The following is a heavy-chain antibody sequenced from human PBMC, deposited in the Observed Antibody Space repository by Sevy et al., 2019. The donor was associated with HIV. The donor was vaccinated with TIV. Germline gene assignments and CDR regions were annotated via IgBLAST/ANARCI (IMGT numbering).Heavy chain of an antibody. D-gene: IGHD3-22*01. CDR1: GYTFSSYG. V-gene: IGHV1-18*01. CDR2: ISAYHANT. CDR3: ARCPPRNYYDSIDYLDY. Sequence: ASVKVSCKASGYTFSSYGINWVRQAPGQGLEWMGWISAYHANTNYTEKFQGRLTMTTDTSTSTAYMELRSLRSDDTAVYYCARCPPRNYYDSIDYLDYWGQGTLVTVSS. J-gene: IGHJ4*02.